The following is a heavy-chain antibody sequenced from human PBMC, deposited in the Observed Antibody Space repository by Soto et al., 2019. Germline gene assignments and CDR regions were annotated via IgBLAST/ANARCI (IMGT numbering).Heavy chain of an antibody. Sequence: GSLRLSCAASGFTFSSYGMHWVRQAPGKGLEWVAVISYDGSNKYYADSVKGRFTISRDNSKNTLYLQMNSLRAEDTAVYYCAKSIVVVPAATVGKYYYYGMDVWGQGTTVTVSS. CDR3: AKSIVVVPAATVGKYYYYGMDV. CDR1: GFTFSSYG. V-gene: IGHV3-30*18. J-gene: IGHJ6*02. CDR2: ISYDGSNK. D-gene: IGHD2-2*01.